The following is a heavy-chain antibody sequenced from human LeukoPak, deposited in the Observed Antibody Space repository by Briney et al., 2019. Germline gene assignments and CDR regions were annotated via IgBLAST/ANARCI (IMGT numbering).Heavy chain of an antibody. D-gene: IGHD3-9*01. CDR3: VKWGDYDILTGYYVPDF. J-gene: IGHJ4*02. V-gene: IGHV3-23*01. CDR2: ITGSGDTT. Sequence: GASLRLSCAASGFIFRNYAMSWVRQAPGKGLEWVSAITGSGDTTFYADSVKGRFTISRDNSKNALYVVMNTLRAEDTAVYYCVKWGDYDILTGYYVPDFWGQGTLVTVSS. CDR1: GFIFRNYA.